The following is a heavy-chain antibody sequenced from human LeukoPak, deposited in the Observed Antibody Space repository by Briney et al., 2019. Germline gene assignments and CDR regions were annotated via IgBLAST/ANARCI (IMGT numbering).Heavy chain of an antibody. V-gene: IGHV4-39*01. CDR3: ATRTYYSSGSFWNWFDP. J-gene: IGHJ5*02. D-gene: IGHD3-10*01. CDR2: MLYSGTT. Sequence: SETLSLACSVSGGSINSTSSYWAWIRLSPGKGLEWLGSMLYSGTTFYNPSLKSRVTISVDTSRSQFFLNLRSVTAADTAVYYCATRTYYSSGSFWNWFDPWGQGALVTVSS. CDR1: GGSINSTSSY.